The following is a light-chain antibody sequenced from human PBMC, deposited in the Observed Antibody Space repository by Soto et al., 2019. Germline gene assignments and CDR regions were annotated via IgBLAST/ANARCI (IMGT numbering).Light chain of an antibody. CDR1: QSLLYSDGYNY. J-gene: IGKJ1*01. CDR2: LGS. V-gene: IGKV2-28*01. CDR3: MQTLQTPRT. Sequence: DIVMTQSPLSLPVTPGEPASISCRSSQSLLYSDGYNYLDWYLQKPGQSPQLLIYLGSNRASGVPDRFSGSGSGKDFTLKISRVEAEDIGVYYCMQTLQTPRTFGQGTKVEIK.